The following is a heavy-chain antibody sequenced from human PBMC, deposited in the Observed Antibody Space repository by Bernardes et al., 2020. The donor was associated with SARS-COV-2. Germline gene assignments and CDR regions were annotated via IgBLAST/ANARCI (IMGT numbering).Heavy chain of an antibody. CDR2: ISYNGRDK. J-gene: IGHJ6*04. V-gene: IGHV3-30*18. CDR1: QFTFSAFG. Sequence: GGSLRLSCTVSQFTFSAFGMHWVRQAPGRAPEWLSVISYNGRDKFYAASVKGRFTVSRDNSKNTMYLQMDSLRPEDTGIYYCAKDRLTIVPIFYNCAMGAWGTGTMVAVSS. CDR3: AKDRLTIVPIFYNCAMGA. D-gene: IGHD3-3*01.